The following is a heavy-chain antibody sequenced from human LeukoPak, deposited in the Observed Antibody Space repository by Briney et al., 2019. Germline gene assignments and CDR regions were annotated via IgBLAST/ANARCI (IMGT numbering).Heavy chain of an antibody. D-gene: IGHD3-9*01. CDR3: ASGPHYDILTGWDNWLDP. CDR2: IYTSGST. Sequence: PSETLSLTCTVSGGSISSYYWSRIRQPAGKGLEWIGRIYTSGSTNYNPSLKSRVTMSVDTSKNQFSLKLSSVTAADTAVYYCASGPHYDILTGWDNWLDPWGQGTLVTVSS. CDR1: GGSISSYY. V-gene: IGHV4-4*07. J-gene: IGHJ5*02.